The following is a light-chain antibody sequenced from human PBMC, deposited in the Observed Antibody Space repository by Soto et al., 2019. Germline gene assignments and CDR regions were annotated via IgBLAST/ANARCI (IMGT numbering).Light chain of an antibody. J-gene: IGLJ1*01. Sequence: HSVLTQPASVSGYPGQSITISCTGTSSDVGGHNSFSWYQHNPGKSPKLMIYDVSNRPSGVSSRFSGSKSGNTASLSISGLQAEDEADYYCSSYTSSSTLVFGTGTKVTVL. V-gene: IGLV2-14*01. CDR3: SSYTSSSTLV. CDR1: SSDVGGHNS. CDR2: DVS.